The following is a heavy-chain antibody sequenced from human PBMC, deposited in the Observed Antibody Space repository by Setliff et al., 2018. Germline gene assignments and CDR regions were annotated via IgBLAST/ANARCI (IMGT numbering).Heavy chain of an antibody. V-gene: IGHV1-2*02. J-gene: IGHJ4*02. CDR2: INSNSGST. Sequence: GASVKVSCKASGYTFTSFFHQWVRQAPGQGLEWLGWINSNSGSTTYAQKFQGRVTMTRDTSINTVYMELKSLTSDDSAVYYCARAVSGYDYHYFDKWGQGQWSPSPQ. D-gene: IGHD5-12*01. CDR1: GYTFTSFF. CDR3: ARAVSGYDYHYFDK.